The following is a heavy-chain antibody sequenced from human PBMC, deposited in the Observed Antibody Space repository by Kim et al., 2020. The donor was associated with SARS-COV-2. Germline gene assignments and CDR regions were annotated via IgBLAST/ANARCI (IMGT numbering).Heavy chain of an antibody. CDR3: AKKPSSYSSGWGAGGMDV. Sequence: KGRFTISRDNSKNTLYLQMNSLRAEDTAVYYCAKKPSSYSSGWGAGGMDVWGQGTTVTVSS. J-gene: IGHJ6*02. V-gene: IGHV3-30*02. D-gene: IGHD6-19*01.